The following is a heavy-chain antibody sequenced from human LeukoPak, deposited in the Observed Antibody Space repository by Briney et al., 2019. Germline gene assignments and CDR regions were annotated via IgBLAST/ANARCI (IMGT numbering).Heavy chain of an antibody. CDR3: ARGMIAPFDPNRNRFDH. CDR2: IYTSGST. CDR1: GGSISSGSYY. V-gene: IGHV4-61*02. J-gene: IGHJ5*02. D-gene: IGHD3-22*01. Sequence: SETLSLTCTVSGGSISSGSYYWSWIRQPAGKGLEWIGRIYTSGSTNYNPSLKSRVTISVDTSKNQFSLKLSSVTAADTAVYYCARGMIAPFDPNRNRFDHWGQGTLVTVSS.